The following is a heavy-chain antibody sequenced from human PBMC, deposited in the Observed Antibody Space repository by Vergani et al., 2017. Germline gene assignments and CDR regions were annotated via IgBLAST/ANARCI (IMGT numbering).Heavy chain of an antibody. J-gene: IGHJ2*01. CDR2: ISSSSSYI. CDR1: GFTFSSYS. CDR3: ARGWVGYCGSTSCYPYWYFDL. V-gene: IGHV3-21*01. Sequence: EVQLVESGGGLVKPGGSLRLSCAASGFTFSSYSMNWVRQAPGKGLEWVSSISSSSSYIYYADSVKGRFTISRDNAKNSLYLQMNSLRDEDTAVYYCARGWVGYCGSTSCYPYWYFDLWGRGTLVTVSS. D-gene: IGHD2-2*01.